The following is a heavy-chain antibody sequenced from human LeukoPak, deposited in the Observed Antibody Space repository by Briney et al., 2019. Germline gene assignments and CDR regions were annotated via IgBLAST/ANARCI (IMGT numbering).Heavy chain of an antibody. V-gene: IGHV3-74*01. D-gene: IGHD6-19*01. CDR1: GFTFSNYG. Sequence: PGGSLRLSCAASGFTFSNYGMHWVRQAPGKGPVWVSRINTDGSSVSHADSVKGRFTVSRDNAKDTLYLQMNSLRAEDTAVYYCARVKDIAVAGSPDYWGQGTLVTVSS. CDR3: ARVKDIAVAGSPDY. J-gene: IGHJ4*02. CDR2: INTDGSSV.